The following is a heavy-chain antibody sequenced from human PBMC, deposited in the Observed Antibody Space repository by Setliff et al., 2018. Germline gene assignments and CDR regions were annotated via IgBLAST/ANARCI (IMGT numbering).Heavy chain of an antibody. CDR2: IKSSIEGATS. CDR1: GFTVSSSD. Sequence: GGSLRLSCATSGFTVSSSDMSWVRQAPGKGLEWVGRIKSSIEGATSDYGAPARGRFTISRDDSKNMIHLQMNNLKIEDTGFYFCATGPRDSRNYLNWLGSWGPGTLVTVSS. D-gene: IGHD4-4*01. CDR3: ATGPRDSRNYLNWLGS. J-gene: IGHJ1*01. V-gene: IGHV3-15*01.